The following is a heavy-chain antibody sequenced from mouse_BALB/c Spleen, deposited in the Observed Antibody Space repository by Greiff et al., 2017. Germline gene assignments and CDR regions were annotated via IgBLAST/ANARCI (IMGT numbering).Heavy chain of an antibody. J-gene: IGHJ3*01. D-gene: IGHD4-1*01. CDR2: ISSGSSTI. V-gene: IGHV5-17*02. CDR1: GFTFSSYA. CDR3: ARSLTGTGWFAY. Sequence: EVKVVESGGGLVKPGGSLKLSCAASGFTFSSYAMSWVRQSPEKGLEWVAYISSGSSTIYYADTVKGRFTISRDNPKNTLFLQMTSLRSEDTAMYYCARSLTGTGWFAYWGQGTLVTVSA.